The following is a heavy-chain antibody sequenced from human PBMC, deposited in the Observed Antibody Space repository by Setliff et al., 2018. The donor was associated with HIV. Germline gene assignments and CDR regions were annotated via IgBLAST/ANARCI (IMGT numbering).Heavy chain of an antibody. V-gene: IGHV3-21*01. CDR2: ISPNSSQI. CDR3: TKNLYTSRWSPLDY. Sequence: PGGSLRLSCAASGFTFNFYTMNWVRQAPGKALEWVSSISPNSSQIYYADSVKDRFTISRDNSKNTLYLQMNSLRTEDTAVYYCTKNLYTSRWSPLDYWGQGTLVTVSS. CDR1: GFTFNFYT. J-gene: IGHJ4*02. D-gene: IGHD2-8*01.